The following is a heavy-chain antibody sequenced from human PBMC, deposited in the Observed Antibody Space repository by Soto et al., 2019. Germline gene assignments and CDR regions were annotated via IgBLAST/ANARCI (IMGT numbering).Heavy chain of an antibody. Sequence: GESLKISCAASGFTFSSYSMNWVRQAPGKGLEWVSYISSSSSTIYYADSVKGRFTISRDNAKNSLYLQMNSLRAEDTAVYYCARDPYCSGGSCYSVVPRIDDYWGQGTLVTVSS. CDR1: GFTFSSYS. D-gene: IGHD2-15*01. CDR3: ARDPYCSGGSCYSVVPRIDDY. V-gene: IGHV3-48*01. CDR2: ISSSSSTI. J-gene: IGHJ4*02.